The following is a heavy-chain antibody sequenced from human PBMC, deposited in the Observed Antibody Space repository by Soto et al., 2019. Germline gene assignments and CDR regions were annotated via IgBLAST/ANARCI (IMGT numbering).Heavy chain of an antibody. CDR2: MNDKGNI. CDR1: GGSFSRYH. J-gene: IGHJ4*02. D-gene: IGHD5-12*01. CDR3: ARGGRRYSAYDYGY. Sequence: NPSETLSLTCAVYGGSFSRYHWSWIRQPPGKGLEWIGEMNDKGNINYNPSLKSPVTISLDTSKNQFSLKLTSVTAADTAVYYCARGGRRYSAYDYGYWGQGTLVTVSS. V-gene: IGHV4-34*01.